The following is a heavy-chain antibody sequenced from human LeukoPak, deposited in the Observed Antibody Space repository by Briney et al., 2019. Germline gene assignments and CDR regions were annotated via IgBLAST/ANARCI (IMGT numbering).Heavy chain of an antibody. Sequence: GGSLRLSCAASGFTFSNYWMSWVRQAPGKGLEWVANIKRDGSEKYYVDSVKGRFSISRDNAKNSLYLQMNSLRAEDTAVYYCARDWSTLDYWGQGTLVTVSS. V-gene: IGHV3-7*05. CDR3: ARDWSTLDY. CDR2: IKRDGSEK. CDR1: GFTFSNYW. J-gene: IGHJ4*02.